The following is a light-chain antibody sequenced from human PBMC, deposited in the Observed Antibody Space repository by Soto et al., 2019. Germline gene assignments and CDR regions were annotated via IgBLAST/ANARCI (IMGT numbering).Light chain of an antibody. CDR1: RSVSGSY. Sequence: EIVLTQSPGTLPLSPGERATLSCRASRSVSGSYLAWYQQKPGQAPRLLIYGASSRATGIPDRFRGGGSGSDFTLTISRLEPEDFAVYYCQQYGSSPGTFGQGTKVEIK. CDR3: QQYGSSPGT. V-gene: IGKV3-20*01. J-gene: IGKJ1*01. CDR2: GAS.